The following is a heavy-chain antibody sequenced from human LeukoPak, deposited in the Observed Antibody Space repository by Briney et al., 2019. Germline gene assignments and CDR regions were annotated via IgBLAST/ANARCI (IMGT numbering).Heavy chain of an antibody. CDR1: GFTFSSYA. Sequence: GGSLRLSCAASGFTFSSYAMSWVRQAPGKGLEWVSVIYSGGSTYYADSVKGRFTISRDNSKNTLYLQMNSLRAEDTAVYYCARSREKYYFDYWGQGTLVTVSS. CDR2: IYSGGST. D-gene: IGHD5-24*01. V-gene: IGHV3-53*01. CDR3: ARSREKYYFDY. J-gene: IGHJ4*02.